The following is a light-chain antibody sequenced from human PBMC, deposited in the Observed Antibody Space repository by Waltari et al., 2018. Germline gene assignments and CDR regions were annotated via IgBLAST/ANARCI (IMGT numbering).Light chain of an antibody. CDR3: QQYNTYSS. Sequence: DIQMTQSPSTLSASVGDRVTITCRASQSISNWLAWYQQQPGKAPNLLIYKASILKSGVPSRFSSSGSETQFTLTISSLQPGDFATYYCQQYNTYSSFGQGTKLEIK. CDR1: QSISNW. V-gene: IGKV1-5*03. J-gene: IGKJ2*01. CDR2: KAS.